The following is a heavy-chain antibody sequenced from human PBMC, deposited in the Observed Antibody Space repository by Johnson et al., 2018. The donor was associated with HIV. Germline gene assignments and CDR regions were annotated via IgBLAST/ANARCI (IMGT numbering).Heavy chain of an antibody. V-gene: IGHV3-20*04. CDR1: GFIFDDYA. D-gene: IGHD2-15*01. CDR2: INWNGGST. J-gene: IGHJ3*01. CDR3: ARGIVEVQPRYRLIRDDVFDV. Sequence: VQLVESGGGVVRPGGSLRLSCATSGFIFDDYAMGWVRQVPGKGLEWVSGINWNGGSTAYADSVKGRFTISRDNAKNSLYLQMDSLRAKDTALYYCARGIVEVQPRYRLIRDDVFDVWGQGTMVTVSS.